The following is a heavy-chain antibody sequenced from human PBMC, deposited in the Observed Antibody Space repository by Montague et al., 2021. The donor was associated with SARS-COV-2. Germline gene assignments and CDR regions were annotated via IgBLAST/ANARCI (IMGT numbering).Heavy chain of an antibody. CDR1: GGSVSSSPYY. CDR3: ASSYYYGSGTYVYNYYMDV. J-gene: IGHJ6*03. Sequence: SETLSLTCTVSGGSVSSSPYYWGWIRQPPGRGLEWVGSISDSGRTYFSPSLKSRLTISVDSSENHFSLRLSSVTAADTAVYYCASSYYYGSGTYVYNYYMDVWGQGTTVTVSS. V-gene: IGHV4-39*02. D-gene: IGHD3-10*01. CDR2: ISDSGRT.